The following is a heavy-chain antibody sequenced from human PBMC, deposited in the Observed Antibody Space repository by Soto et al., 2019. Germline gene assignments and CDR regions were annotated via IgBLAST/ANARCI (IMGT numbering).Heavy chain of an antibody. CDR3: AKDYGGYSSSSGWFDP. CDR2: ISGDGGST. CDR1: GFTFDDYA. D-gene: IGHD6-6*01. Sequence: GESLKISCAASGFTFDDYAMHWVRQAPGKGLEWVSLISGDGGSTYYADSVKGRFTISRDNSKNSLYLQMNSLRTEDTALYYCAKDYGGYSSSSGWFDPWGQGTLVTVSS. V-gene: IGHV3-43*02. J-gene: IGHJ5*02.